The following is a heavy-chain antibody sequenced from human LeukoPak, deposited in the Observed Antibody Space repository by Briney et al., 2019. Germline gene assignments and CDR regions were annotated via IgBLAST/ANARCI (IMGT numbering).Heavy chain of an antibody. CDR1: GGSISSSSYY. J-gene: IGHJ6*03. V-gene: IGHV4-39*01. D-gene: IGHD3-10*01. Sequence: SETLSLTCTVSGGSISSSSYYWGWIRQPPGNGLEWIGSIYYSESTYYNPSLKSRVTISVDTSKNQFSLKLSSVTAADTAVYYCARHRYYYRSGSYYGAPYYMDVWGKGTTVTISS. CDR3: ARHRYYYRSGSYYGAPYYMDV. CDR2: IYYSEST.